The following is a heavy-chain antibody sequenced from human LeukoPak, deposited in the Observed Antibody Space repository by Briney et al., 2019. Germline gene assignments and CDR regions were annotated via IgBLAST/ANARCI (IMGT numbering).Heavy chain of an antibody. CDR1: GDSVSSNSAA. J-gene: IGHJ5*01. Sequence: SQTLSLTCAISGDSVSSNSAAWNWIRQSPSRGLEWLGRTYYRSKWSNDAVSVKSRITINPDTSKNQSSLQLNSVTPEDTAVYYCARGSAISVRTHDSWGQGTLVTVSS. D-gene: IGHD2-21*01. CDR2: TYYRSKWSN. V-gene: IGHV6-1*01. CDR3: ARGSAISVRTHDS.